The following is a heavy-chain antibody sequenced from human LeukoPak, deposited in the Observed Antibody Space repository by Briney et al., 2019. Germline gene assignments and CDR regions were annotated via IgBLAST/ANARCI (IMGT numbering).Heavy chain of an antibody. Sequence: GGSLRLSCAASGFTFSSYAMSWVRQAPGKGLEWVSAISGSGGSTYYADSVKGRITISRDNSKNTLYLQMNSLRAEDTAVYYCAKLPYGGYGEYFDYWGQGTLVTVSS. CDR1: GFTFSSYA. J-gene: IGHJ4*02. CDR3: AKLPYGGYGEYFDY. D-gene: IGHD5-12*01. CDR2: ISGSGGST. V-gene: IGHV3-23*01.